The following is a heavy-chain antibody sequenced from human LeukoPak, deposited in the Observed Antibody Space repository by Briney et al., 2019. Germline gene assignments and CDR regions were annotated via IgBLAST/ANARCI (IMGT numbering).Heavy chain of an antibody. Sequence: GGSLRLSCAASGFTFSNFAIHWVRQAPGKGLEFVSGIRSTGDSTYYANSAKGRFTISRDNSKNTLYLQMVSLRAEDMAVYYCARVRLRPGAYMDVWGKGTTVTVSS. V-gene: IGHV3-64*01. D-gene: IGHD4/OR15-4a*01. CDR3: ARVRLRPGAYMDV. CDR2: IRSTGDST. J-gene: IGHJ6*03. CDR1: GFTFSNFA.